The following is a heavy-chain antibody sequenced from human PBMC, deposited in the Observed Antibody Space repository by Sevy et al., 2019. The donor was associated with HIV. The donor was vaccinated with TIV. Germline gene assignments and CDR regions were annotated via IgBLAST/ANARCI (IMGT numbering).Heavy chain of an antibody. V-gene: IGHV5-51*01. J-gene: IGHJ4*02. Sequence: GESLKISCMASGYSFSSHWIGWVRQKPGKGLEWVGISYPSDSETTYSPSFEGQVTISADKCINTAYLQWSSLKASDSAMYCCARQKRSADFLDYWGQGTLVTVSS. CDR1: GYSFSSHW. CDR3: ARQKRSADFLDY. CDR2: SYPSDSET. D-gene: IGHD2-21*02.